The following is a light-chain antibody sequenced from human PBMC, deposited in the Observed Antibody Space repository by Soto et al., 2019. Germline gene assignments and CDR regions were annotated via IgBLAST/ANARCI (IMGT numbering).Light chain of an antibody. V-gene: IGKV1-5*03. CDR1: QSISSW. CDR2: QAS. J-gene: IGKJ4*01. Sequence: DIQMTQSPSTLSASVGDTVTITCRASQSISSWLAWYQQKPGKAPRLLMYQASTLESGVPSRFSGSGSGTELTLTISRLQPDDFATYYCQQTYSSPLTFGEGTKVEIK. CDR3: QQTYSSPLT.